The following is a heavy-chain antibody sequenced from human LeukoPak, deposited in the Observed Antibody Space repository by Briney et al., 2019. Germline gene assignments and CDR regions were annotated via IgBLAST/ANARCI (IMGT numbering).Heavy chain of an antibody. V-gene: IGHV3-21*01. D-gene: IGHD3-10*01. J-gene: IGHJ4*02. CDR2: ISSSSSYI. Sequence: GGSLRLSCAATGFTFSSYSMNWVRQAPGKGLDWVSSISSSSSYIYYADSVKGRFTISRDNAKNSLYLQMNSLRAEDTAVYYCARDHYYGSGSYSPIGGQGTLVTVSS. CDR3: ARDHYYGSGSYSPI. CDR1: GFTFSSYS.